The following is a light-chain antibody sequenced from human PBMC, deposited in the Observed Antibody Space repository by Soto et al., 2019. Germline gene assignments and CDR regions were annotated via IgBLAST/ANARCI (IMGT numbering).Light chain of an antibody. CDR1: SGHSSYI. V-gene: IGLV4-60*02. CDR3: ETWDSNTWV. Sequence: QPVLTQSSSAYASLGSSVTLTCTLSSGHSSYIIAWHQQQPGKAPRYLMKLEGSGSYNKGSGVPDRFSGSSSGADRYLTISNLQFEDEADYYCETWDSNTWVFGGGTKLTVL. CDR2: LEGSGSY. J-gene: IGLJ3*02.